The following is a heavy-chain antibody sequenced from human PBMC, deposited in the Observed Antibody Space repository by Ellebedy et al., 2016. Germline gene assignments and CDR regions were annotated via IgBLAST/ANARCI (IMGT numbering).Heavy chain of an antibody. CDR3: ASGRTAAGVFNWFDP. Sequence: GGSLRLSCAASGFTFSSYAMTWVRQAPGTGLEWVASISGNSGSTYYADSVKGRFTISRDNSKNTLSLQMNSLRAEDTALYYCASGRTAAGVFNWFDPWGQGTLVTVSS. J-gene: IGHJ5*02. V-gene: IGHV3-23*01. CDR1: GFTFSSYA. CDR2: ISGNSGST. D-gene: IGHD2-8*01.